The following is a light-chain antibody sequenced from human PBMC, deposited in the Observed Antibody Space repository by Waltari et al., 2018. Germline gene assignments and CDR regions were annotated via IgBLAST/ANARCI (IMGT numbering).Light chain of an antibody. CDR3: QQYGSSPLYT. CDR2: AAS. Sequence: EIMLTQSPGTLSLSPGERATLSCRASHSVSSIYLAWYQQTPGQAPRLLIYAASRRATGIPDRFSGSGSGTNFTLTISRLEPEDFAVYYCQQYGSSPLYTFGQGTKLEV. CDR1: HSVSSIY. V-gene: IGKV3-20*01. J-gene: IGKJ2*01.